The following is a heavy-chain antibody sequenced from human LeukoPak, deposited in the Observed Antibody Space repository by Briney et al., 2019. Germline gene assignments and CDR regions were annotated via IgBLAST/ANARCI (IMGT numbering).Heavy chain of an antibody. CDR1: AYSISSSYY. CDR3: ARDLSGGTFDY. D-gene: IGHD1-1*01. Sequence: SETLSLTCAVSAYSISSSYYWGWIRQAPGKGLEWIGNIHHTGTTYYNPSLKSRVTISLDASKNQFSLGLPSVTAADTAVYYCARDLSGGTFDYWGQGTLVTVSS. J-gene: IGHJ4*02. CDR2: IHHTGTT. V-gene: IGHV4-38-2*02.